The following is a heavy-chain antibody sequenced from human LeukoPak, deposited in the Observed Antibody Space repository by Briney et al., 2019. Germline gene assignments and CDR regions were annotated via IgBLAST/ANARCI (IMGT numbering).Heavy chain of an antibody. J-gene: IGHJ4*02. CDR3: AQSYDRSGYYYSRFDY. CDR1: GGSFSGYY. V-gene: IGHV2-70*11. D-gene: IGHD3-22*01. Sequence: TLSLTCAVYGGSFSGYYWSWIRQPPGKALEWLARIDWDDDKYYSTSLKTRLTISKDTSKNQVVLTMTNMDPVDTATYYCAQSYDRSGYYYSRFDYWGQGTLVTVSS. CDR2: IDWDDDK.